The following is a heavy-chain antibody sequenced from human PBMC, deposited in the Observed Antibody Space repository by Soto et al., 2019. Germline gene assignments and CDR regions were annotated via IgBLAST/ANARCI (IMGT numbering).Heavy chain of an antibody. CDR3: ATHESLAASASQQ. D-gene: IGHD1-26*01. Sequence: GESLRKSYKVSGDRLSNSWIGWVRKMPGKGLEWMGIIYPGDSDTRYSPSFQGQVTISADKSISTAYLQWSSLKASDSAMYYCATHESLAASASQQWGQGTLVTV. V-gene: IGHV5-51*01. J-gene: IGHJ1*01. CDR2: IYPGDSDT. CDR1: GDRLSNSW.